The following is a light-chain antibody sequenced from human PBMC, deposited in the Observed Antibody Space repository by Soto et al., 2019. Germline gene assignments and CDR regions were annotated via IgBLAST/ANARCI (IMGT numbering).Light chain of an antibody. CDR2: LGS. J-gene: IGKJ1*01. CDR1: QSLLYSNGYNY. V-gene: IGKV2-28*01. CDR3: MQGVQTPPT. Sequence: DIVMTQSPLSLPVTPGEPASISCRSSQSLLYSNGYNYLHWYLQKPGQSPQLLVYLGSTRASGVPDRISGSGSGTDFTLKISRVEAEDVGVYYCMQGVQTPPTFGQGTKVEIK.